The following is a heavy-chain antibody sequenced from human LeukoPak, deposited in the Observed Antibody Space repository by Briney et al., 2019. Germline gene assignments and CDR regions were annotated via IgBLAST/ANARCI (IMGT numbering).Heavy chain of an antibody. J-gene: IGHJ4*02. D-gene: IGHD5-12*01. Sequence: SQTLSLTCTVSGASISSGDYYWSWIRQHPGKGLEWIGYIYYSGSTYYNPSLKSRVSISVDTSKTRFSLRLSSVTAADTAVYYCAREREWLRFRADDYWGQGTLVTVSS. CDR3: AREREWLRFRADDY. CDR1: GASISSGDYY. V-gene: IGHV4-31*03. CDR2: IYYSGST.